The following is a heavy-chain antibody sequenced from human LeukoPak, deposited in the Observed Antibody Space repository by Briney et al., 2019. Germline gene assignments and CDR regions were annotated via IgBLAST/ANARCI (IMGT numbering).Heavy chain of an antibody. CDR2: INPNSGGT. V-gene: IGHV1-2*02. D-gene: IGHD3-16*01. CDR3: ARDRGGAYNWFDP. J-gene: IGHJ5*02. CDR1: GYTFTSYA. Sequence: ASVKVSCKASGYTFTSYAMNWVRQAPGQGLEWMGWINPNSGGTNYAQKFQGRVTMTRDTSISTAYMELSRLRSDDTAVYYCARDRGGAYNWFDPWGQGTLVTVSS.